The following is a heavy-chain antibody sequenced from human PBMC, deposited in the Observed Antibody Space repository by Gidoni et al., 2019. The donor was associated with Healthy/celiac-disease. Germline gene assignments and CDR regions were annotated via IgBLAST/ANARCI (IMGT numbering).Heavy chain of an antibody. CDR1: GVSFSSYS. D-gene: IGHD6-6*01. J-gene: IGHJ6*02. V-gene: IGHV3-48*02. CDR2: ISSSSSTI. Sequence: EVQLVESGGGLVQPGGSLRLSCAASGVSFSSYSMNWVRQAPGKGLEWVSYISSSSSTIYYADSVKGRFTISRDNAKNSLYLQMNSLRDEDTAVYYCARGIAARPNYYYYGMDVWGQGTTVTVSS. CDR3: ARGIAARPNYYYYGMDV.